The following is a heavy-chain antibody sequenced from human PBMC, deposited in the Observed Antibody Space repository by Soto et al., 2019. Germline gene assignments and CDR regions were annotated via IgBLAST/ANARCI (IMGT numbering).Heavy chain of an antibody. Sequence: GGSLRLSCAASGFTFSTYGIHWVRQAPGKGLEWVALISYDGSNKYYADSVKGRFTISRDNSKNTLNLQMNSLRAEDTAVYYCAIDRGPLHCSRVSCYGEGLDYWGQGTRVTVSS. D-gene: IGHD2-2*01. V-gene: IGHV3-30*03. CDR3: AIDRGPLHCSRVSCYGEGLDY. CDR2: ISYDGSNK. J-gene: IGHJ4*02. CDR1: GFTFSTYG.